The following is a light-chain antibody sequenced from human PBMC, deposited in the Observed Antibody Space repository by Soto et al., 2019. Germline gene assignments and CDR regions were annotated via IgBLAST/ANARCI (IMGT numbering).Light chain of an antibody. CDR2: DAS. CDR1: QNINNY. J-gene: IGKJ5*01. V-gene: IGKV1-33*01. Sequence: IQMTQSPSSLSATVGDRVPITCQASQNINNYLNWYQQKPGRAPKLLIYDASNLEAGVPSRFRGSGSGTDFTFTISRLQPEDIATYYCQQYENLPTFGQGTRLEI. CDR3: QQYENLPT.